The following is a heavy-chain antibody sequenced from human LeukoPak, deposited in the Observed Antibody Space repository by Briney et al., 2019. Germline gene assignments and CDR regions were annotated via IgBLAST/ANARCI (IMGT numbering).Heavy chain of an antibody. CDR3: AKERWLLSSYFDY. J-gene: IGHJ4*02. Sequence: QTGGSLRLSCAASGFTFSSYGMHWFRQAPGKGLEWVAVISYDGSNKYYADSVKGRFTISRDNSKNTLYLQMNSLRAEDTAVYYCAKERWLLSSYFDYWGQGTLVTVSS. CDR2: ISYDGSNK. D-gene: IGHD3-3*01. V-gene: IGHV3-30*18. CDR1: GFTFSSYG.